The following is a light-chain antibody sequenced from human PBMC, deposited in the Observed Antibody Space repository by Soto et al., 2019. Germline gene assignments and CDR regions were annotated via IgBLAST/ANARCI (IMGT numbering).Light chain of an antibody. CDR2: EVS. Sequence: QSALTQPASVSGSPGQSITISCTGTSSDVGGYNYVSWYQQHPGKAPKLMIYEVSNRPSGVSNRFSGSKSGNTASLTISGLQAEDGADYYCSSYTSSNIDYVFGTGTKLPVL. J-gene: IGLJ1*01. V-gene: IGLV2-14*01. CDR1: SSDVGGYNY. CDR3: SSYTSSNIDYV.